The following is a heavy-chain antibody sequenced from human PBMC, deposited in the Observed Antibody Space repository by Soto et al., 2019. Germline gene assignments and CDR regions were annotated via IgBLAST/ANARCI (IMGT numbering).Heavy chain of an antibody. J-gene: IGHJ4*02. Sequence: PGGSLRLSCAASGFTFSSDWMHWVRQAPGKGLVWVSRINSDGSSTNYADSVKGRFTISRDNAKNTLYLLMNSLRAEDTAVYYCARGRSCINCVCYSAGLVLGYSGQG. V-gene: IGHV3-74*01. CDR1: GFTFSSDW. CDR2: INSDGSST. CDR3: ARGRSCINCVCYSAGLVLGY. D-gene: IGHD2-8*01.